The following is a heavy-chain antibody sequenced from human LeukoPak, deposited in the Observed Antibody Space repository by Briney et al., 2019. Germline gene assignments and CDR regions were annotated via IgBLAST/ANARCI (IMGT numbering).Heavy chain of an antibody. CDR1: GGSISSYY. D-gene: IGHD6-19*01. CDR2: IYSSGSS. Sequence: SETLSLTCTVSGGSISSYYWSWIRQPPGKGQEWIGYIYSSGSSNYNPSLKSRVTISIDTSKNQFSLRLSSVTAADTAVYYCARESQWYYGMDVWGQGTTVTVSS. J-gene: IGHJ6*02. CDR3: ARESQWYYGMDV. V-gene: IGHV4-59*01.